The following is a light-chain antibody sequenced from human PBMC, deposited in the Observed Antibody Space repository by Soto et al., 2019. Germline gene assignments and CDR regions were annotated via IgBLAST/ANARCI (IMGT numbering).Light chain of an antibody. Sequence: QSVLTQPPPASATPGQRVTISCSGTNSNIGSNTIAWYQQLPGTAPKRLIHSNNQRPSGVPDRFSASKSGTSASLAISGLQSEDEADYYCATWDDSLNGYVFGTGTKVTVL. CDR2: SNN. CDR1: NSNIGSNT. J-gene: IGLJ1*01. V-gene: IGLV1-44*01. CDR3: ATWDDSLNGYV.